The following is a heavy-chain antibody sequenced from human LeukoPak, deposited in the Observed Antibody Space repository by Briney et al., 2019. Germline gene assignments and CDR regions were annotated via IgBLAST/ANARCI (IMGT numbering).Heavy chain of an antibody. D-gene: IGHD2-2*01. Sequence: PSETLSLTCTVSGGSISSSSYYWGWIRQPPGKGLEWIGSIYYSGSTYYNPSLKSRVTISVDTSKNQFSLKLSSVTAADTAVYYCARHEIGYCSSTSCYTGWFDPWGQGTLVTVSS. CDR2: IYYSGST. V-gene: IGHV4-39*01. CDR1: GGSISSSSYY. CDR3: ARHEIGYCSSTSCYTGWFDP. J-gene: IGHJ5*02.